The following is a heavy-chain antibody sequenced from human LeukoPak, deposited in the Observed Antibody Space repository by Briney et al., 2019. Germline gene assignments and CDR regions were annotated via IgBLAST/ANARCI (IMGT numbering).Heavy chain of an antibody. CDR2: IDSSSNTI. J-gene: IGHJ4*02. CDR1: GFTFSSYT. V-gene: IGHV3-48*01. Sequence: PGGSLRLSCATSGFTFSSYTMNWVRQSPGKGLEWISYIDSSSNTIYYADSVKGRFTISRDNSKNTLYLQMNSLRAEDTAVYYCAKDGGYGSGTVLDYWGQGTLVTVSS. CDR3: AKDGGYGSGTVLDY. D-gene: IGHD3-10*01.